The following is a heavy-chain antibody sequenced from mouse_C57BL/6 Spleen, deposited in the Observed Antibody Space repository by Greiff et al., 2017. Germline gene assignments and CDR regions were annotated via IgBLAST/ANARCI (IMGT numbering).Heavy chain of an antibody. CDR1: GFNIKDYY. CDR2: IDPEDGDT. V-gene: IGHV14-2*01. CDR3: ARIQQLRDSGY. D-gene: IGHD3-2*02. Sequence: VQLQQSGAELVKPGASVKLSCTASGFNIKDYYMHWVKQRTEQGLEWIGRIDPEDGDTKYAPKFQGKATITADTSSNTAYLQLRSLTSEDTGVYYCARIQQLRDSGYWGQGTTLTVDS. J-gene: IGHJ2*01.